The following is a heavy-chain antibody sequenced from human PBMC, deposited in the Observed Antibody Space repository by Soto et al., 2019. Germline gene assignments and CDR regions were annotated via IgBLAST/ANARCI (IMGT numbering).Heavy chain of an antibody. D-gene: IGHD3-16*01. Sequence: QVQLVQSGAEVKKPGSSVKVSCKGSGRTFNAPAISWVRQAPGQGLEWMGGIIPIFGTPNYAQKFQGRLTINADTSTTTAYLQLSSLRSDDSAAYFCSRVRWTLILEVSDAIWGLGTLVSVSS. CDR1: GRTFNAPA. CDR3: SRVRWTLILEVSDAI. V-gene: IGHV1-69*06. CDR2: IIPIFGTP. J-gene: IGHJ4*02.